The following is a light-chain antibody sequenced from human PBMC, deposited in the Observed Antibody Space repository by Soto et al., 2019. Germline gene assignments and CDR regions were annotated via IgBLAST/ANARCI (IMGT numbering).Light chain of an antibody. CDR2: AAS. CDR3: QQSYNTPLT. Sequence: DIQLTLSPSSLSPSIGESLTITCRASQSSSNYLNWYQQKPGQAPKFLIYAASSLQSGVPSRFSGSGSGTDFTLTISSLQPEDFATYYCQQSYNTPLTFGQGTRLEIK. J-gene: IGKJ5*01. V-gene: IGKV1-39*01. CDR1: QSSSNY.